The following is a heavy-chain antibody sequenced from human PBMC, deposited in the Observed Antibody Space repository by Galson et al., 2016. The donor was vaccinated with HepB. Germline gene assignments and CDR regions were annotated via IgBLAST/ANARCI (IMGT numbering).Heavy chain of an antibody. J-gene: IGHJ5*02. CDR3: TVGSYFYGSASMDP. CDR1: GFTFITFRNAW. Sequence: SLRLSCAASGFTFITFRNAWMIWVRQAPGKGLEWVGRISSKADGGTIDYAAPVKGRFIISRDDSQNTLYLQMNSLRTEDTAIYYCTVGSYFYGSASMDPWGQGTLVTVSS. CDR2: ISSKADGGTI. V-gene: IGHV3-15*01. D-gene: IGHD3-10*01.